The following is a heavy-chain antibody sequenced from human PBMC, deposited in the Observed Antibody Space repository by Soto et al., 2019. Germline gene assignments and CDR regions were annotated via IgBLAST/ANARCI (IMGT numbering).Heavy chain of an antibody. V-gene: IGHV4-59*08. CDR3: ARQFGSGWSGDSPFDY. J-gene: IGHJ4*02. CDR2: IYYSGST. Sequence: SETLSLTCTVSGGSISSYYWSWIRQPPGKGLEWIGYIYYSGSTNYNPSLKSRVTISVDTSKNQFSLKLNSVTAADTAVYYCARQFGSGWSGDSPFDYWGQGILVTVSS. D-gene: IGHD6-19*01. CDR1: GGSISSYY.